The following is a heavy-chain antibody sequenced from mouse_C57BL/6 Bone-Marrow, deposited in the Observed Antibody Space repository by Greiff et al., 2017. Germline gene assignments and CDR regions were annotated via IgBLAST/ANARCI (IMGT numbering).Heavy chain of an antibody. CDR3: ASSFITTVGKAMDY. CDR2: IWSGGST. D-gene: IGHD1-1*01. Sequence: VKLVESGPGLVQPSQSLSITCTVSGFSLTSYGVHWVRQSPGKGLEWLGVIWSGGSTDYNAAFISRLSISKDNSKSQVFFKMNSLQADDTAIYYCASSFITTVGKAMDYWGQGTSVTVSS. J-gene: IGHJ4*01. V-gene: IGHV2-2*01. CDR1: GFSLTSYG.